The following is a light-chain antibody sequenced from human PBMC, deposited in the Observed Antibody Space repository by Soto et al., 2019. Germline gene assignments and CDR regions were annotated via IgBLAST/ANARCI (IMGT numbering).Light chain of an antibody. CDR3: EAWDSNSRV. CDR1: SGHSSYI. J-gene: IGLJ3*02. Sequence: QTVVTQSSSASASLGSSVKLTCTLSSGHSSYIIAWHQQQPGKAPRYLMRLEGSGSYNKGSGIPDRFSGSSSGTDRYLTISSLQSEDEADYYCEAWDSNSRVFGGGTKLTVL. CDR2: LEGSGSY. V-gene: IGLV4-60*03.